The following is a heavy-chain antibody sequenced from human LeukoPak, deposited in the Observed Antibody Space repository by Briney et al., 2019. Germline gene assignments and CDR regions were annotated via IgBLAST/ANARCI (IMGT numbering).Heavy chain of an antibody. D-gene: IGHD6-19*01. J-gene: IGHJ3*02. CDR1: GFTFDDYA. V-gene: IGHV3-9*03. CDR3: AKASSRSFSSGYYGNAFDI. Sequence: GGSLRLSCAASGFTFDDYAMHWVRQAPGKGLEWVSGISWASGSIGYADSVKGRFTISRGNAKNSLYLQMNSLRAEDMALYYCAKASSRSFSSGYYGNAFDIWGQGTMVTVSS. CDR2: ISWASGSI.